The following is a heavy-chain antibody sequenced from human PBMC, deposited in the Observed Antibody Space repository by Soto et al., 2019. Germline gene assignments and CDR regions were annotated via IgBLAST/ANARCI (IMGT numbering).Heavy chain of an antibody. CDR3: ARVFGSIDY. J-gene: IGHJ4*02. CDR1: GYTFTRYD. Sequence: QVQLVQSGAEVKKPGASVKVSCKASGYTFTRYDINWVRQATGQGLEWMGWMNPNSGYTGHAQKFQGRVTMTRDTSTSTAYMELSSLRSEDTAVYYCARVFGSIDYWGQGTLVIVSS. V-gene: IGHV1-8*01. CDR2: MNPNSGYT. D-gene: IGHD2-21*01.